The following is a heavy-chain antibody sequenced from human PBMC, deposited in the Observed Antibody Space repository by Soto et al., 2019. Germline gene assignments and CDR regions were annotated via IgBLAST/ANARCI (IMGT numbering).Heavy chain of an antibody. CDR3: AHGSGWLFDF. Sequence: QITLKESGPTLVKPTQTLTLTCTFSGFSLTSNAVGVGWFRQPPGKALEWLALIYWDDDNHYSPSLKTRPTFTKNTSKNQVVLIMTNMDPVDTATYYCAHGSGWLFDFWGQGTLVTVSS. D-gene: IGHD6-19*01. V-gene: IGHV2-5*02. CDR2: IYWDDDN. CDR1: GFSLTSNAVG. J-gene: IGHJ4*02.